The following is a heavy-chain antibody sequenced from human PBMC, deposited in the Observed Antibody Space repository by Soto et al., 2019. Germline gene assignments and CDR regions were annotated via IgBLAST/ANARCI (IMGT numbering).Heavy chain of an antibody. CDR1: GGTFSSYT. CDR3: AKLRYFDWSSYNWFEY. CDR2: IIPILGIA. V-gene: IGHV1-69*02. Sequence: SVKVSCKASGGTFSSYTISRVRQAPGQGLEWMGRIIPILGIANYAQKFQGRVTITADKSTSTAYMELSSLRSEDTAVYYCAKLRYFDWSSYNWFEYWGKGPPVTVSS. D-gene: IGHD3-9*01. J-gene: IGHJ5*01.